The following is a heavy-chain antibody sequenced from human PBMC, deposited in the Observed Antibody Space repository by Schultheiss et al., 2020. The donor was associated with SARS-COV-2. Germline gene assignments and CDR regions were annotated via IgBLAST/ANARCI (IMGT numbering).Heavy chain of an antibody. J-gene: IGHJ5*02. Sequence: SQTLSLTCAVYGGSFSGYYWSWIRQPPGKGLEWIGEINHSGSTNYNPSLKSRVTISVDTSKNQFPLKLSSVTAADTAVYYCARAGYSSSNWFDPWGQGTLVTVSS. CDR1: GGSFSGYY. CDR3: ARAGYSSSNWFDP. V-gene: IGHV4-34*01. CDR2: INHSGST. D-gene: IGHD6-6*01.